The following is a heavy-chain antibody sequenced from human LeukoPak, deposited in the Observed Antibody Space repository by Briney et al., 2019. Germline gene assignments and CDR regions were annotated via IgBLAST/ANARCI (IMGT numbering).Heavy chain of an antibody. V-gene: IGHV3-21*01. CDR1: GFTFSSYS. J-gene: IGHJ5*02. CDR2: ISSSSSSYI. Sequence: GGSLRLSCAASGFTFSSYSMSWVRQAPGKGLEWVSSISSSSSSYIYYADSVKGRFTISRDNAKNSLYLQMNSLRAEDTAVYYCARDKGHSSGWYPWGQGTLVTVSS. D-gene: IGHD6-19*01. CDR3: ARDKGHSSGWYP.